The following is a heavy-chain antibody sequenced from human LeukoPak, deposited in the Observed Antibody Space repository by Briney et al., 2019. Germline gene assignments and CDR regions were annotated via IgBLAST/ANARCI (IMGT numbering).Heavy chain of an antibody. J-gene: IGHJ4*02. Sequence: GGSLRLSCAASGFTFSDYYMSWIRQAPGKGLEWVSYISSSGSTIYYADSVKGRFTISRDNSKNTLYLQMNSLRAEDTAVYYCAKVEAAACSHWGQGTLVTVSS. V-gene: IGHV3-11*01. D-gene: IGHD6-13*01. CDR2: ISSSGSTI. CDR1: GFTFSDYY. CDR3: AKVEAAACSH.